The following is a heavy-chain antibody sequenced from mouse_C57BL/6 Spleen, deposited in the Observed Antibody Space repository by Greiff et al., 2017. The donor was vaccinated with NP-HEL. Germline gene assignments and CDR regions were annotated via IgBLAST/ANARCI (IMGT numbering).Heavy chain of an antibody. V-gene: IGHV1-82*01. J-gene: IGHJ1*03. Sequence: QVQLQESGPELVKPGASVKISCKASGYAFSSSWMNWVKQRPGKGLEWIGRIYPGDGDTNYNGKFKGKATLTADKSSSTAYMQLSSLTSEDSAVYFCARDYGSKGYWYFDVWGTGTTVTVSS. CDR1: GYAFSSSW. D-gene: IGHD1-1*01. CDR2: IYPGDGDT. CDR3: ARDYGSKGYWYFDV.